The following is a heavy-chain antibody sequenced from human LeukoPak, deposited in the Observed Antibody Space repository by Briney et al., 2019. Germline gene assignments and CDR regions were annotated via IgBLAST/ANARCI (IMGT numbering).Heavy chain of an antibody. Sequence: SQTLSLTCAISGDSTSSNSASWTWIRQSPSRGLEWLVRTYYRSKWYNDYAVSVKSRITINPDTSKNQFSLQLNSVTPEDTAVYYCTRGSSSNSWYFDYWGQGTLVTVSS. D-gene: IGHD6-13*01. J-gene: IGHJ4*02. V-gene: IGHV6-1*01. CDR1: GDSTSSNSAS. CDR3: TRGSSSNSWYFDY. CDR2: TYYRSKWYN.